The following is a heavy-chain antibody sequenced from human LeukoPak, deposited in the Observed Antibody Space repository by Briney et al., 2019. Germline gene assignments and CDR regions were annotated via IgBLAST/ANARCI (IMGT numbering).Heavy chain of an antibody. CDR1: GFTFSGYG. CDR3: AKGKAYYYDSSGYA. J-gene: IGHJ5*02. CDR2: IRYDGSNK. D-gene: IGHD3-22*01. V-gene: IGHV3-30*02. Sequence: GGSLRLSCAASGFTFSGYGMHWVRQTPGKGLEWVAFIRYDGSNKNYADSVKGRFTISRDNSKNTLYLQMNSLRVEDTAVYYCAKGKAYYYDSSGYAWGQGTLVTVSS.